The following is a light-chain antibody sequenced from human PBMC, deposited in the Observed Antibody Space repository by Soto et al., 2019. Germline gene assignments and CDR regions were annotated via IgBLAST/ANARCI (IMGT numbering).Light chain of an antibody. J-gene: IGKJ1*01. V-gene: IGKV3-15*01. CDR2: GAS. CDR1: QSVSSK. Sequence: EIVMTQSPATLSVSPGERATLSCRASQSVSSKLAWYQQKPGQAPRLLIYGASTRATGIPARFSGSGSGTEFTLTINNLQSEDFAVYYCQQYNNWWTFGQGTKVEIK. CDR3: QQYNNWWT.